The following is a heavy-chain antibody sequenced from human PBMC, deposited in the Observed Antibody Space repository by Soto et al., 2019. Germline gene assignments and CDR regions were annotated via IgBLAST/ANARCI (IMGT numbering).Heavy chain of an antibody. CDR1: GYTFTSYG. D-gene: IGHD2-2*01. Sequence: ASVKVSCTASGYTFTSYGISWVRQAPGQGLEWMGWISAYNGNTNYAQKLQGRVTMTTDTSTSTAYMELRSLRSDDTAVYYCARGLDCSSTSCYWYYYYYGMDVWGQGTTVTVSS. CDR3: ARGLDCSSTSCYWYYYYYGMDV. J-gene: IGHJ6*02. V-gene: IGHV1-18*01. CDR2: ISAYNGNT.